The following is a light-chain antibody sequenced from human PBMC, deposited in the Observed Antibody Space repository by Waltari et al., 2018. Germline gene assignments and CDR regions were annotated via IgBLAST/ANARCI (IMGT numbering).Light chain of an antibody. V-gene: IGKV1-39*01. J-gene: IGKJ2*01. CDR1: QTMSNY. CDR2: DAS. Sequence: DIQMTQSPSSLSASVGDRVTITCRASQTMSNYLNWYQHKTGKAPRLQIYDASSLESGVPSRFIGSGSGTEFTLTISSLEPEDVATYYCQQSYITPYTFGQGTNLEIK. CDR3: QQSYITPYT.